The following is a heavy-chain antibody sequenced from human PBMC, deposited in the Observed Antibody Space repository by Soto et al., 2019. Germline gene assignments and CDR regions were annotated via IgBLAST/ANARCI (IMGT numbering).Heavy chain of an antibody. CDR1: GGTFNNYG. CDR3: ASWDYDVLTGYSYDD. V-gene: IGHV1-69*01. D-gene: IGHD3-9*01. J-gene: IGHJ4*02. Sequence: QVQLVQSGAEVKKPGSSVKVSCKASGGTFNNYGMGWVRQAPGQGLEWMGGIIPMIGRTNYAQKFQGRLTLTADASRSTAYMELRSVRSDDTAVYYCASWDYDVLTGYSYDDWGQGTLVTVSS. CDR2: IIPMIGRT.